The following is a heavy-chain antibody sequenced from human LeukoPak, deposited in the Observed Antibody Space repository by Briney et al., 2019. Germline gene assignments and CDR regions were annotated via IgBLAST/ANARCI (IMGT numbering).Heavy chain of an antibody. J-gene: IGHJ3*02. Sequence: SETLSLTCSVSGGSIISSSYFWGWIRQPPGKGLEWIGSIYYSGSTYYNPSLKSRVTISVDTSKNQFSLKLTSVTAADTAVYYCARPLKYCSGSTCYSAFVIWGQGTMVTVSS. V-gene: IGHV4-39*01. CDR3: ARPLKYCSGSTCYSAFVI. D-gene: IGHD2-15*01. CDR2: IYYSGST. CDR1: GGSIISSSYF.